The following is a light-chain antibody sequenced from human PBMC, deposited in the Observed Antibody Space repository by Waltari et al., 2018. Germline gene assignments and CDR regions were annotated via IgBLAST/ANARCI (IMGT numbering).Light chain of an antibody. V-gene: IGKV3D-11*01. CDR2: DAS. J-gene: IGKJ4*01. CDR1: QDIASF. CDR3: QQRSSSIT. Sequence: IVLTQSPATLSLSPGERATLSCRASQDIASFLACYQQKPGQAPRLLIYDASIRATGVPARFSGSGPGRDFTLTISSLEPEDSAVYYCQQRSSSITFGGGTKVEIK.